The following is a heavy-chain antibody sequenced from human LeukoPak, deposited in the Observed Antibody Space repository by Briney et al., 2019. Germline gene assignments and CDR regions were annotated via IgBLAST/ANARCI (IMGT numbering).Heavy chain of an antibody. V-gene: IGHV3-7*01. Sequence: GGSLRLSCAASGFTFSGYWMSWVRQAPGKGLEWVANIKQDGSENNYVDSVKGRFTISRDSAKNSLYLQMNSLRAEDTAVYYCAANSYFDYWGQGTLVTVSS. CDR1: GFTFSGYW. CDR3: AANSYFDY. D-gene: IGHD4-23*01. CDR2: IKQDGSEN. J-gene: IGHJ4*02.